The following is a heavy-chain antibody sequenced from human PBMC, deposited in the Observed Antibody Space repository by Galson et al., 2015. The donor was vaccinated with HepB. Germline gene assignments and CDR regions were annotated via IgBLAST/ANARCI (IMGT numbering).Heavy chain of an antibody. J-gene: IGHJ2*01. CDR1: GYSFTSYW. CDR3: ARPSWDRSQLVGASPDDPQDWYFDL. D-gene: IGHD1-26*01. CDR2: IDPSDSYT. Sequence: QSGAEVKKPGESLRISCKGSGYSFTSYWISWVRQMPGKGLEWMGRIDPSDSYTNYSPSFQGHVTISADKSISTAYLQWSSLKASDTAMYYCARPSWDRSQLVGASPDDPQDWYFDLWGRGTLVTVSS. V-gene: IGHV5-10-1*01.